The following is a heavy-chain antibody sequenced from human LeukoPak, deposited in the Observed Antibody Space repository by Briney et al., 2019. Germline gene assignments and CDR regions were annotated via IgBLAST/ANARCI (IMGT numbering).Heavy chain of an antibody. V-gene: IGHV4-30-2*01. Sequence: TLSLTCTVSGGSISSGGYYWSWIRQPPGKGLEWIGYIYHSGSTYYNPSLKSRVTISVDRSKNQFSLKLSSVTAADTAVYYCARDGGYDHDAFDIWGQGTMVTVSS. D-gene: IGHD5-12*01. CDR2: IYHSGST. CDR1: GGSISSGGYY. CDR3: ARDGGYDHDAFDI. J-gene: IGHJ3*02.